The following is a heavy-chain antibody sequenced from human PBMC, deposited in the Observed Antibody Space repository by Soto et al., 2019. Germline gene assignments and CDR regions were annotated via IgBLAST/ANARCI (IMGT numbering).Heavy chain of an antibody. V-gene: IGHV4-30-4*01. Sequence: SETLSLTCTVSGGSFSSGDYYWSWFRQPPGKGLEWIGYIYYTGSTFNNPSLKSRVSISIDTSKTQFSLKLSSVTAADTAVYYCARIHFGDAHSYYYYGMDVWGQGNTVTGS. CDR1: GGSFSSGDYY. D-gene: IGHD4-17*01. J-gene: IGHJ6*02. CDR2: IYYTGST. CDR3: ARIHFGDAHSYYYYGMDV.